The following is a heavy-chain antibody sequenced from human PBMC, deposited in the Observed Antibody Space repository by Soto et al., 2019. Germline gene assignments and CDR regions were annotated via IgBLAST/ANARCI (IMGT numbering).Heavy chain of an antibody. CDR3: ARHHQNYYDSSGYLDY. J-gene: IGHJ4*02. Sequence: PSETLSLTCTVSGGSISSYYWSWIRQPPGEGLECIGYIYYSGSTNYNPSLKSRVTISVDASMNQFSLKLSSVTAADTAVYFCARHHQNYYDSSGYLDYWGQGTLVTVSS. CDR2: IYYSGST. CDR1: GGSISSYY. V-gene: IGHV4-59*08. D-gene: IGHD3-22*01.